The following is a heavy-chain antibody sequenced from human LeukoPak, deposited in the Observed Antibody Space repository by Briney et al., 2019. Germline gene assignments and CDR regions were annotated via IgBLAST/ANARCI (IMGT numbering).Heavy chain of an antibody. CDR1: GLTVSSNY. D-gene: IGHD3-22*01. CDR2: IYSGGST. J-gene: IGHJ4*02. Sequence: PGGSLRLSCAASGLTVSSNYMSWVRQAPGKGLEWVSVIYSGGSTYYADSVKGRFTISRDNAKNSLYLQMNSLRAEDTAVYYCARPHTNYYDSSGYYFRYWGQGTLVTVSS. V-gene: IGHV3-53*01. CDR3: ARPHTNYYDSSGYYFRY.